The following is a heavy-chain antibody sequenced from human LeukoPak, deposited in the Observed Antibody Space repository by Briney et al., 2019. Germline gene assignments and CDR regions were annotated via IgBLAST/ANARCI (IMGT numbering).Heavy chain of an antibody. D-gene: IGHD6-13*01. CDR2: ISGSGGST. V-gene: IGHV3-23*01. CDR3: ARKGIAAPGTHDALDI. J-gene: IGHJ3*02. Sequence: GGSLRLSCAASGFTFSNYAMSWVRQAPGKGLEWVSAISGSGGSTYYADSVKGRFTVSRDNAKNTLSLQMNSLRVEDTAFYYCARKGIAAPGTHDALDIWGQGTMVTVSS. CDR1: GFTFSNYA.